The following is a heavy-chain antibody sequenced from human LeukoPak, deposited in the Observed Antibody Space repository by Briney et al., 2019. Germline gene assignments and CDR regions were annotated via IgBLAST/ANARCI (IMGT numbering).Heavy chain of an antibody. V-gene: IGHV3-21*01. J-gene: IGHJ6*02. D-gene: IGHD3-16*01. CDR2: ISSSSSYI. CDR1: GYTFSSYG. Sequence: PGGSLRLSCAASGYTFSSYGMNWVRQAPGKGLEGVSPISSSSSYIYYADSVKGRFTISRDNAKNSLYLQMNSLRAEDTAVYYCARDWGYYYYYGMDVWGQGTTVTVSS. CDR3: ARDWGYYYYYGMDV.